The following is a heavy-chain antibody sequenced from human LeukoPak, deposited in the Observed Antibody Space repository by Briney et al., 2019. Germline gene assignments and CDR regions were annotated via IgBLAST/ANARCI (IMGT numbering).Heavy chain of an antibody. J-gene: IGHJ4*02. CDR1: GFTFDDYA. D-gene: IGHD2-15*01. CDR3: VKVGMVEIGPGYFDY. Sequence: GGSLRLSCVASGFTFDDYALHWVRQAPWKGLEWVSSISGNSVKIDYADSVKGRFTISRDNAKNSLYLQMNSLRAEDTALYYCVKVGMVEIGPGYFDYWGQGTLVTVSS. CDR2: ISGNSVKI. V-gene: IGHV3-9*01.